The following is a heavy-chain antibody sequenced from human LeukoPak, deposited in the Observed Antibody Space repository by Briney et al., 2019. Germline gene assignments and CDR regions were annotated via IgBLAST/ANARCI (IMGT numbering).Heavy chain of an antibody. CDR1: GYTFTNYG. Sequence: ASVKVSCKASGYTFTNYGISWVRQAPGQGLEWIGWISAYNGNTNYAQKLQGRVTMTTDTSTSTAYMELRSLRSDGTAVYYCARDLDQQQLVGDWGQGTLVTVSS. CDR2: ISAYNGNT. CDR3: ARDLDQQQLVGD. D-gene: IGHD6-13*01. J-gene: IGHJ4*02. V-gene: IGHV1-18*01.